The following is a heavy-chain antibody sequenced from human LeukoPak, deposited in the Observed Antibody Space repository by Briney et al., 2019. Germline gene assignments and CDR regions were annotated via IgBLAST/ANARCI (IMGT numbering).Heavy chain of an antibody. CDR1: GYSFTSYC. CDR3: GMSGDRVPLQDDVFDV. J-gene: IGHJ3*01. V-gene: IGHV5-51*01. CDR2: IYPGDSGH. D-gene: IGHD1-26*01. Sequence: GESLKISCKVSGYSFTSYCIGWVRQMPGKGLEWMGIIYPGDSGHTYSPSFQGQVTISVDKSINTAYLQWSSLQASDTAMYYCGMSGDRVPLQDDVFDVWGQGTMVTVST.